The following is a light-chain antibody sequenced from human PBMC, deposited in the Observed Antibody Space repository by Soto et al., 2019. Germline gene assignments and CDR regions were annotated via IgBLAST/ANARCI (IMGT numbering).Light chain of an antibody. CDR3: CSYRGLESRV. Sequence: QSVLTQPATASGSPGQSITISCTGTSSDVGGYNFVSWYKQYPGKAPKLMIYEVNRRPSGVSDRFSGSKSGNTASLTISGLQAEDEADYYCCSYRGLESRVFGTGTKVTVL. J-gene: IGLJ1*01. V-gene: IGLV2-14*01. CDR2: EVN. CDR1: SSDVGGYNF.